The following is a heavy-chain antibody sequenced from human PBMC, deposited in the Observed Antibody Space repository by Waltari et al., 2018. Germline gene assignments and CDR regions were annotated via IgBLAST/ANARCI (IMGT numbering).Heavy chain of an antibody. Sequence: EVQLVESGGGLGQPGGSLRLSCGGAGFTLGSFWVSWVRQAPGKGLDWVANMNRDGSETYYGDSVKGRFTISRDNAKNSLYLEMNTLRVEDTAIYYCARLSSSWNEKGAFDIWGQGTMVTVSS. CDR1: GFTLGSFW. CDR2: MNRDGSET. V-gene: IGHV3-7*01. J-gene: IGHJ3*02. CDR3: ARLSSSWNEKGAFDI. D-gene: IGHD6-13*01.